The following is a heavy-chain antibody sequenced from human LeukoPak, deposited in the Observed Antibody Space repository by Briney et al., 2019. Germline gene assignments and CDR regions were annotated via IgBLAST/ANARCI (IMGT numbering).Heavy chain of an antibody. CDR2: IYYRRST. J-gene: IGHJ4*02. V-gene: IGHV4-61*01. CDR3: ARVSHSSGWYGIDY. CDR1: GGSVCSGSYY. Sequence: SATLSLTCTVSGGSVCSGSYYCSWLRQPPGKGLEWIGYIYYRRSTNYNPSLKSRVTISVDTSKYQFPLRLNSVTAADSAVYYCARVSHSSGWYGIDYWGQETLVTVSS. D-gene: IGHD6-19*01.